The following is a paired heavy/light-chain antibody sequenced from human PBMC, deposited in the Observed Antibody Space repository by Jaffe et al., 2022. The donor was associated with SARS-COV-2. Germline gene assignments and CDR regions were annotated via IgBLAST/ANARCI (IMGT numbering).Light chain of an antibody. CDR3: QQANNFPLT. CDR1: QDISTW. Sequence: DIQMTQSPSSVSASVGDRVTITCRASQDISTWLAWYQQKPGKAPKVLIYAASSLQSGVPSRFSGSGSGTDFTLTISSLQPEDFATYYCQQANNFPLTFGGGTKVEIK. CDR2: AAS. V-gene: IGKV1-12*01. J-gene: IGKJ4*01.
Heavy chain of an antibody. CDR3: ARTGLGSSGWPLLFDY. CDR2: IYYTGTT. Sequence: QLQLQESGPGLVKPSETLSLTCTVSGGSISSSPYYWGWIRQPPGKGLEWIGSIYYTGTTYYNSSLKSRVTISVDTSKNQFSLKLSSVTAADTAVYYCARTGLGSSGWPLLFDYWGQGTLVTVSS. D-gene: IGHD6-19*01. J-gene: IGHJ4*02. V-gene: IGHV4-39*01. CDR1: GGSISSSPYY.